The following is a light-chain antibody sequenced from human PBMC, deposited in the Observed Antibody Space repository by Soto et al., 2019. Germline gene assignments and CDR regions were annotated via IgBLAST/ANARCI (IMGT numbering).Light chain of an antibody. Sequence: EIVLTQSPAILSVSPGERATLSCRASQSISRSLAWYQQKPGQAPRLLISDASTRATGIPARFSGSGSGTEFTLTISSLXXEDFALYYCHQYNSWPPGTFGQGTKVEIX. V-gene: IGKV3-15*01. J-gene: IGKJ2*01. CDR1: QSISRS. CDR2: DAS. CDR3: HQYNSWPPGT.